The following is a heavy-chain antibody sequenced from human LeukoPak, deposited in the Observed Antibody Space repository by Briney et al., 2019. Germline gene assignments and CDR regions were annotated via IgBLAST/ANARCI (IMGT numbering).Heavy chain of an antibody. CDR1: GFTFSSYS. Sequence: GGSLRLSCAASGFTFSSYSMNWVRQAPGKGLEWVSSISSSSSYIYYADSVKGRFTISRDNAKNSLYLQMNSLRAEDTAVYYCARGWASSRRKAFDIWGQGTIVTVSS. V-gene: IGHV3-21*01. D-gene: IGHD3-16*01. CDR3: ARGWASSRRKAFDI. J-gene: IGHJ3*02. CDR2: ISSSSSYI.